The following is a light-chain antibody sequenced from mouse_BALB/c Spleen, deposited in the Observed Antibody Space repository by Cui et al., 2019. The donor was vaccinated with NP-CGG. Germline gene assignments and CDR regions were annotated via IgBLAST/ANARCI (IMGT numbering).Light chain of an antibody. J-gene: IGLJ1*01. CDR2: GTN. V-gene: IGLV1*01. Sequence: HAVVTKESALTTSPGETVTLTCRSSTGAVTTSNYANWVQEKPDHLFTGLIGGTNNRAPGVPARFSGSLIGDKAALTIIGAQTEDEAIYFCALWYSNHWVFGGGTKLTVL. CDR1: TGAVTTSNY. CDR3: ALWYSNHWV.